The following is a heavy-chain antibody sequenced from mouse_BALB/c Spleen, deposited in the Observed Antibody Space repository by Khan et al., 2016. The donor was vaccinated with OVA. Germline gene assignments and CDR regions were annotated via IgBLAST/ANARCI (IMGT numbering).Heavy chain of an antibody. D-gene: IGHD2-10*01. CDR2: INTYTGEP. J-gene: IGHJ4*01. CDR1: GYTFTSFG. Sequence: QIQLVQSGPELKKPGETVKISCKASGYTFTSFGMNWVKQAPGKGLEWMGWINTYTGEPTYADDFKGRFAFSLETSASTAYLQINNLKNEDTATYFCERPPYFSYTMAYGGQGTSVTVSS. V-gene: IGHV9-3-1*01. CDR3: ERPPYFSYTMAY.